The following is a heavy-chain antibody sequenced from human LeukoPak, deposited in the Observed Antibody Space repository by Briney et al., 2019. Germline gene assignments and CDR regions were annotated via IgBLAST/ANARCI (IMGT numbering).Heavy chain of an antibody. J-gene: IGHJ4*02. CDR3: ARLGSSGWYGGGYFDY. V-gene: IGHV1-2*02. D-gene: IGHD6-19*01. Sequence: RRASVKVSCKASGYTFTGYYIHWVRQAPGQGLEWMGWINPNSGGPNYAQKFQGRVTMTRDTSINTVYMELSRLRSDDTAVYYCARLGSSGWYGGGYFDYWGQGTLVTVSS. CDR2: INPNSGGP. CDR1: GYTFTGYY.